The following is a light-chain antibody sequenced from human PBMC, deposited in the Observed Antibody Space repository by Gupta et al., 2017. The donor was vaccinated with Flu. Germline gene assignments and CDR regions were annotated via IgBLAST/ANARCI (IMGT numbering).Light chain of an antibody. CDR3: QQYNNWSPWT. V-gene: IGKV3-15*01. CDR2: GAS. J-gene: IGKJ1*01. Sequence: EIVMTQSPATLSVSPGERATLSCSASQSVSSNLAWYQQKPGHAPRLLIYGASTRATGIPARFSGSGSGTEFTLTISSLQSEDFAVYYCQQYNNWSPWTFGQGTKVEIK. CDR1: QSVSSN.